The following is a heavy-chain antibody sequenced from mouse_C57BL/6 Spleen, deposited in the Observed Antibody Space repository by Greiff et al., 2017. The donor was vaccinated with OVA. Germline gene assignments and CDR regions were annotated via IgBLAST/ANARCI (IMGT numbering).Heavy chain of an antibody. J-gene: IGHJ2*01. Sequence: EVKLVESGGGLVQPKGSLKLSCAASGFSFNTYAMNWVRQAPGKGLEWVARIRSKSNNYATYYADSVKDRFTISRDDSESMLYLQMNNLKTEDTAMYYCVRHGAGLFDYGGQGTTLTVSS. CDR1: GFSFNTYA. V-gene: IGHV10-1*01. CDR3: VRHGAGLFDY. D-gene: IGHD3-1*01. CDR2: IRSKSNNYAT.